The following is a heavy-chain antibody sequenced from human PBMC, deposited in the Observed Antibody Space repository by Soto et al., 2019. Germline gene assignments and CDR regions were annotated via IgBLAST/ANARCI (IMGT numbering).Heavy chain of an antibody. CDR1: GGSISSSNW. CDR3: ARDGTSSNWSDRWFDP. J-gene: IGHJ5*02. D-gene: IGHD6-13*01. Sequence: SETLSLTCAVSGGSISSSNWWSWVRQPPGKGLEWIGEIYHSEFTNYNPSLKSRVTISVDKSKNLLSLKLTSVTAADTAIYYCARDGTSSNWSDRWFDPWGPGTLINVYS. CDR2: IYHSEFT. V-gene: IGHV4-4*02.